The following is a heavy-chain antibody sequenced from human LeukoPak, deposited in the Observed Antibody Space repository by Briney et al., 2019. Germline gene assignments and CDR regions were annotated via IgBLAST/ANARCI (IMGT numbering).Heavy chain of an antibody. V-gene: IGHV3-33*01. CDR2: IWYDGSNK. J-gene: IGHJ4*02. CDR1: GFTFSSYG. CDR3: ARDNYYDSSGYYYPPFFDY. Sequence: PGGSLRLSCAASGFTFSSYGMHWVRQAPGKGLEWVAVIWYDGSNKYYADSVKGRFTISRDNSKNTLYLQMNSLRAEDTAVYYCARDNYYDSSGYYYPPFFDYWGQGTLVTVSS. D-gene: IGHD3-22*01.